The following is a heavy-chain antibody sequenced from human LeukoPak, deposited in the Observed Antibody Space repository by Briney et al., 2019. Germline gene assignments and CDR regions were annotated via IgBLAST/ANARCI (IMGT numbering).Heavy chain of an antibody. CDR2: IYYSGST. J-gene: IGHJ4*02. Sequence: TSETLSLTCTVSGGSISSYYWSWIRQPPGKGLEWIGYIYYSGSTNYNPSLKSRVTISVDTSKNQFSLKLSSVTAADTAVYYCARRAPYSYEWSTLDYWGQGTLVIVSS. D-gene: IGHD5-18*01. CDR3: ARRAPYSYEWSTLDY. CDR1: GGSISSYY. V-gene: IGHV4-59*08.